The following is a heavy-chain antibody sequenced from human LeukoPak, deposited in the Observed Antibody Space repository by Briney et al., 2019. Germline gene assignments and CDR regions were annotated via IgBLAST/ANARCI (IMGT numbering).Heavy chain of an antibody. CDR3: ARRPRNSGSDDGPSGLDY. J-gene: IGHJ4*02. Sequence: TSETLSLTCAVYGESFSGYYWNWIRQPPGKGLEWTGEVTHSGSTNYNPSLKSRVTISVDTSKNQFSLKLSSVTAADTAVYYCARRPRNSGSDDGPSGLDYWGQGTLVTVSS. CDR2: VTHSGST. D-gene: IGHD1-26*01. CDR1: GESFSGYY. V-gene: IGHV4-34*01.